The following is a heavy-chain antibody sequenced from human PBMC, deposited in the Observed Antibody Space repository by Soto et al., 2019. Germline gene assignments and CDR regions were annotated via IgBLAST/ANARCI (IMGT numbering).Heavy chain of an antibody. V-gene: IGHV4-61*03. CDR3: AMTRSAVVTAIHDAFDI. J-gene: IGHJ3*02. CDR1: GGSVSSGGYY. D-gene: IGHD2-21*02. CDR2: IFYSGST. Sequence: QVQLQESGPGLVKPSETLSLTCTVSGGSVSSGGYYWTWIRQPPGKGLEWIGYIFYSGSTNYNPSLKSRVTISLDTSNNHFSLKLSSVTAADTAVYYCAMTRSAVVTAIHDAFDIWGQGTMITVSS.